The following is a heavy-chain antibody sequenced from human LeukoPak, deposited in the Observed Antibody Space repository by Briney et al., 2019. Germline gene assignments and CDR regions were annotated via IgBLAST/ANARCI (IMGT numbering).Heavy chain of an antibody. J-gene: IGHJ3*02. CDR2: INPNSGGT. D-gene: IGHD2-15*01. CDR1: GYTFTGYY. Sequence: ASVTVSCTASGYTFTGYYMHWVRQAAGQGLEWMGCINPNSGGTNYAQKFQGRVTMTRDTSISTAYMELSRLRSDDTAVYYCASGREYCSGGSCYSSDDAFDIWGQGTMVTVSS. CDR3: ASGREYCSGGSCYSSDDAFDI. V-gene: IGHV1-2*02.